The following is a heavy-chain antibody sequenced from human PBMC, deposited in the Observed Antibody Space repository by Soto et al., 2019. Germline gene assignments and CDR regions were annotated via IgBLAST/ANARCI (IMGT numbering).Heavy chain of an antibody. V-gene: IGHV1-69*12. J-gene: IGHJ6*02. Sequence: QVQLMQSGAEVKKPGSSVKVSCKASGGTFSTSAISWVRQAPGEGLEWVGGIIPVFATPDYAQKFQGRVTISANESTTTAYLELPSLTTDDTAVYYCARDKDRQQLGGNYYYILDVWGQGTAITVSS. D-gene: IGHD3-3*02. CDR2: IIPVFATP. CDR3: ARDKDRQQLGGNYYYILDV. CDR1: GGTFSTSA.